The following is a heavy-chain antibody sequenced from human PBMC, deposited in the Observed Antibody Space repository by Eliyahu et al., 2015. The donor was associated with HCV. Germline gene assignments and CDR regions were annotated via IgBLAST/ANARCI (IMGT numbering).Heavy chain of an antibody. Sequence: QVQLQESGPGLVKPSETLSLTCTVSDGSISSYYWSWIRQPPGKGLEWIGYIYYSGSTNYNPSLKSRVTMSVDTSKNQFSLKLRSVTAADTAVYYCARGDTVSPNFDYWGQGTLVTVSS. J-gene: IGHJ4*02. CDR2: IYYSGST. CDR1: DGSISSYY. CDR3: ARGDTVSPNFDY. V-gene: IGHV4-59*01. D-gene: IGHD4-11*01.